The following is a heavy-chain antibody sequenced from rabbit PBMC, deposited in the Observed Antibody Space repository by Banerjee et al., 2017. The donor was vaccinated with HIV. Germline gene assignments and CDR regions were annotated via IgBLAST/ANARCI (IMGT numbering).Heavy chain of an antibody. Sequence: QQQLEESGGGLVKPEGSLTLSCTASGFSFSNKYVMCWVRQAPGKGLEWIACINTSTGNTVYASWAKGRFTISKTSSTTMTLQMTSLTAADTATYFCARRCSDWADDLWGQGTLVTVS. CDR3: ARRCSDWADDL. J-gene: IGHJ3*01. V-gene: IGHV1S45*01. D-gene: IGHD4-1*01. CDR2: INTSTGNT. CDR1: GFSFSNKYV.